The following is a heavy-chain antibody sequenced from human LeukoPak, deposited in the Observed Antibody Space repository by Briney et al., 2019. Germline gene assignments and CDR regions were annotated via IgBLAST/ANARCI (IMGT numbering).Heavy chain of an antibody. V-gene: IGHV1-2*06. CDR3: ARGGYYYDSSGLMDV. D-gene: IGHD3-22*01. CDR1: GYTFTGYY. J-gene: IGHJ6*02. CDR2: INPNSGGT. Sequence: VKVSCKASGYTFTGYYMHWVRQAPGQGLEWMGRINPNSGGTNYAQKFQGRVTMTRDTSISTAYMELSRLRSDNTAVYYCARGGYYYDSSGLMDVWGQGTTVTVSS.